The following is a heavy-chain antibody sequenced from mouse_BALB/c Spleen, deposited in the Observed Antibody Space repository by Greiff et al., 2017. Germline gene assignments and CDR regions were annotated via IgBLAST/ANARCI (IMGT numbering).Heavy chain of an antibody. V-gene: IGHV3-6*02. J-gene: IGHJ3*01. CDR3: ARGGQLGLAY. Sequence: EVQLQESGPGLVKPSQSLSLTCSVTGYSITSGYYWNWIRQFPGNKLEWMGYISYDGSNNYNPSLKNRISITRDTSKNQFFLKLNSVTTEDTATYYCARGGQLGLAYWGQGTLVTVSA. D-gene: IGHD4-1*02. CDR2: ISYDGSN. CDR1: GYSITSGYY.